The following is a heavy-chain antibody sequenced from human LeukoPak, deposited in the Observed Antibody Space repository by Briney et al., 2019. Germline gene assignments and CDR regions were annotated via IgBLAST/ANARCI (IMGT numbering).Heavy chain of an antibody. D-gene: IGHD2-8*01. CDR2: INSDGSRT. J-gene: IGHJ5*02. V-gene: IGHV3-74*01. CDR3: ARDLGSCTTTYCLNIWFDP. CDR1: GFTISSYW. Sequence: GGSLRLSCTASGFTISSYWMHWVRQAPGKGLVWVSRINSDGSRTNYADSVKGRFAISRDNAKNTLYLQINSLRAEDTAVYYCARDLGSCTTTYCLNIWFDPWGQGTLVTVSS.